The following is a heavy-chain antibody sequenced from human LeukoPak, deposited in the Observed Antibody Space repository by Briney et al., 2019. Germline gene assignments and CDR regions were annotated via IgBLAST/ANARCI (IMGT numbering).Heavy chain of an antibody. V-gene: IGHV3-7*01. D-gene: IGHD3/OR15-3a*01. Sequence: GGSLRLSCAASGFTFSSYSMNWVREAPGKGLEWVANIKEDESEKYYVDSVKGRFTISRDNAKNSLYLQMNSLRAEDTAMYYCARVRTLWTYYGMDVWGQGTTVTVSS. J-gene: IGHJ6*02. CDR1: GFTFSSYS. CDR2: IKEDESEK. CDR3: ARVRTLWTYYGMDV.